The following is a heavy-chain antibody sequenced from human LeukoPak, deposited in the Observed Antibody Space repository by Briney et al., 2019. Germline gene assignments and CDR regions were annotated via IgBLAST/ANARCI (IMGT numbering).Heavy chain of an antibody. Sequence: GGSLRLSCAVSGFTFSSYSMNWVRQAPGKGLEWVSYISSSSSTIYYADSVKGRFTISRDNAKNSLYLQMNSLRAEDTAVYYCARDCRGGSCYSSYGMDVWGQGTTVTVSS. CDR2: ISSSSSTI. D-gene: IGHD2-15*01. J-gene: IGHJ6*02. CDR1: GFTFSSYS. V-gene: IGHV3-48*04. CDR3: ARDCRGGSCYSSYGMDV.